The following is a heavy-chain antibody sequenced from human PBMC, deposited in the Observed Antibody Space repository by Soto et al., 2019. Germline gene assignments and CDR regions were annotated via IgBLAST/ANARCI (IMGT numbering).Heavy chain of an antibody. V-gene: IGHV6-1*01. CDR1: GDSVSSNSAT. J-gene: IGHJ6*02. CDR3: AREGCSSTSCFYGMDV. CDR2: TYYRSKWYN. D-gene: IGHD2-2*01. Sequence: SQTLSLTCAISGDSVSSNSATWSWIRQSPSRGLEWLGRTYYRSKWYNDYAVSVKSRITINPDTSKNQFSLQLNSVTPEDTAVYYCAREGCSSTSCFYGMDVWGQGTTVTVSS.